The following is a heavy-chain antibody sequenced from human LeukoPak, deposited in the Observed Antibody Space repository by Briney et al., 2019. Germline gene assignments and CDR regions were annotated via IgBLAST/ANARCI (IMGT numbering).Heavy chain of an antibody. V-gene: IGHV1-2*02. CDR1: GYTFTGYY. Sequence: ASVKVSCKASGYTFTGYYMHWVRQAPGQGLEWMGWINPNSGGTNYAQKFQGRVTMTRDTSISTAYMELSRLRSDDTAVYYCAREAAAGTRGGWSVFDYWGQGTLVTVSS. CDR2: INPNSGGT. J-gene: IGHJ4*02. CDR3: AREAAAGTRGGWSVFDY. D-gene: IGHD6-13*01.